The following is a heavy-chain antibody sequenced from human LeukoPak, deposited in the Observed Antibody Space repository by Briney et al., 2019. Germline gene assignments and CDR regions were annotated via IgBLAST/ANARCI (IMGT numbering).Heavy chain of an antibody. J-gene: IGHJ3*02. CDR1: GYNFTNHW. CDR2: IYPGDSDI. V-gene: IGHV5-51*01. Sequence: GESLKISCKGSGYNFTNHWIGWVRQMPGRGLEWMGIIYPGDSDIRYSPSFQGQVTISVDKSISTAYLQWSSLKASDTAMYYCARLSNSGSYLSYAAFDIWGQGTMVTVSS. D-gene: IGHD1-26*01. CDR3: ARLSNSGSYLSYAAFDI.